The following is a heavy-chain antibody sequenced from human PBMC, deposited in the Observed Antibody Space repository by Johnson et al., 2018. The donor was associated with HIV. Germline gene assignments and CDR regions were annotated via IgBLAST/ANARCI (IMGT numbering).Heavy chain of an antibody. CDR3: ARDGEWELEDAFDI. J-gene: IGHJ3*02. D-gene: IGHD1-26*01. Sequence: QVQVVESGGGVVQPGRSLRLSCAASGFTFSSYGMHWVRQAPGKGLEWVAFIRYDGSNKYYADSVKGRFTISRDNSKNTLYLQMNSLRAEDTAVYYCARDGEWELEDAFDIWGQGTMVTVSS. CDR2: IRYDGSNK. V-gene: IGHV3-30*02. CDR1: GFTFSSYG.